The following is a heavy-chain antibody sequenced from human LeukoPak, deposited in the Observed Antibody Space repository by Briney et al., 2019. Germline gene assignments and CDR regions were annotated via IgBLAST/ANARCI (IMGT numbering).Heavy chain of an antibody. Sequence: SETLSLTCNVSGGSISSGRYYWSWIRLPAGKGLEWIGRIFTSGSTNYNPSLKSRVTMSVDTSKNQFSLKLSSVTAADTAVYYCARTRLRLGELSPTLFDYWGQGTLVTVSS. CDR1: GGSISSGRYY. J-gene: IGHJ4*02. CDR2: IFTSGST. V-gene: IGHV4-61*02. CDR3: ARTRLRLGELSPTLFDY. D-gene: IGHD3-16*02.